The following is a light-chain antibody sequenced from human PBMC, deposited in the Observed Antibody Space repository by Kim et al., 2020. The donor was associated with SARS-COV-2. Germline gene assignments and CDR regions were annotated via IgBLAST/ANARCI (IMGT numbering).Light chain of an antibody. J-gene: IGLJ2*01. CDR3: CSYASGSTLI. CDR2: DVT. V-gene: IGLV2-14*03. CDR1: TPDVGNYTF. Sequence: GPSLTLPRPGTTPDVGNYTFVSLYPHHPGEAPKVLIYDVTKRPSGVSNRFFGSKSGNTASLTISGLQTEDEADYYCCSYASGSTLIFGGGTQLTVL.